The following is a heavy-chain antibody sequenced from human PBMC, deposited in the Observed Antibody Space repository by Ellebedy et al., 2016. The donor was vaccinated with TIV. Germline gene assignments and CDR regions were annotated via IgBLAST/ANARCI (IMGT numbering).Heavy chain of an antibody. J-gene: IGHJ4*02. V-gene: IGHV3-33*01. CDR3: SRDSVWFGEYYFDS. CDR1: GFTFSRYG. Sequence: GGSLRLSCTASGFTFSRYGIHWVRQAPGKGLEWVAFISDDGGNEQYADAVKDRFTVSRDNSKNVAYLHLKGLRGDDTALYYRSRDSVWFGEYYFDSWGQGTRVTVSS. CDR2: ISDDGGNE. D-gene: IGHD3-10*01.